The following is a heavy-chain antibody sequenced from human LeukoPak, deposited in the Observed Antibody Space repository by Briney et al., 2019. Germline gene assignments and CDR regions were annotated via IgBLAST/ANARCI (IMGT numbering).Heavy chain of an antibody. J-gene: IGHJ4*02. CDR1: GGTFSSYA. D-gene: IGHD5-12*01. Sequence: SVKVSCKASGGTFSSYAISWVRQAPGQGLEWMGGIIPIFGTANYAQKFQGRVTITADKSTSTAYMELSSLRSEDTAVYYCAREARGEYSGYDFLDYWGQGTLVTVSS. CDR2: IIPIFGTA. V-gene: IGHV1-69*06. CDR3: AREARGEYSGYDFLDY.